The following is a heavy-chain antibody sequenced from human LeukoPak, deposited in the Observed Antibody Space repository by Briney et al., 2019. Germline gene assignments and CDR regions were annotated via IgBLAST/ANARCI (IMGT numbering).Heavy chain of an antibody. Sequence: SQTLSLTCVISGDSVSRNTAGWNWIRQSPSRGLEWLRRTYYRSKSYSDFAPSVRNPITITPDTYKNQFPLHLASVTPEDTAVYYCARGGLVRGSIDSLIAFDFWGQGTVVTVSS. CDR3: ARGGLVRGSIDSLIAFDF. CDR2: TYYRSKSYS. V-gene: IGHV6-1*01. J-gene: IGHJ3*01. CDR1: GDSVSRNTAG. D-gene: IGHD3-10*01.